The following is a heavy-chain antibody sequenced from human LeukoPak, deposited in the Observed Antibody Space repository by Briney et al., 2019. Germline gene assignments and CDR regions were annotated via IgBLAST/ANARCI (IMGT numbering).Heavy chain of an antibody. CDR2: IYTSGST. V-gene: IGHV4-61*02. CDR1: GGSISSGSYY. Sequence: SQTLSLTCTVSGGSISSGSYYWSWIRQPAGKGLEWIGRIYTSGSTNYNPSLKSRVTISVDTSKNQFSLKLSSVTAADTAVYYCAKFVMGKQWLVRESYWGQGTLVIVSS. D-gene: IGHD6-19*01. J-gene: IGHJ4*02. CDR3: AKFVMGKQWLVRESY.